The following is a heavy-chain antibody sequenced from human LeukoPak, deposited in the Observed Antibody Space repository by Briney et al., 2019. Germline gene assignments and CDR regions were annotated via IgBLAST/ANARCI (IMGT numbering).Heavy chain of an antibody. Sequence: GGSLRLSCAASGFTFSSYAMHWVRQAPGKGLEWVAVIPYDGSNKYYADSVKGRFTISRDNSKNTLYLQMNSLRAEDTAVYYCASAGYCSSPGCYIGGAPVGYWARGTLVTVSS. CDR3: ASAGYCSSPGCYIGGAPVGY. CDR2: IPYDGSNK. J-gene: IGHJ4*02. CDR1: GFTFSSYA. D-gene: IGHD2-2*03. V-gene: IGHV3-30-3*01.